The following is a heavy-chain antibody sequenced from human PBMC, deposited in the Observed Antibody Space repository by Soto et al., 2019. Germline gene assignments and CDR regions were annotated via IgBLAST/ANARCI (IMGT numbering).Heavy chain of an antibody. J-gene: IGHJ6*01. CDR2: ISSDGSNK. Sequence: QVQLVESGGGVVQPGRSLRLSCAASGFTFSSYGMHWVRQAPGKGLEGVAVISSDGSNKYSADFVNGRFTVSRDNSMNPLYLQMNSTRAEDTDVYYCANDRPSSSHYCYYYARDVWGQGTPVNLS. CDR3: ANDRPSSSHYCYYYARDV. CDR1: GFTFSSYG. V-gene: IGHV3-30*18. D-gene: IGHD6-13*01.